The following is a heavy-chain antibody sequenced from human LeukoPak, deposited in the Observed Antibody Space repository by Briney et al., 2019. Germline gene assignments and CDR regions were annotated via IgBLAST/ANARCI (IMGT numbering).Heavy chain of an antibody. V-gene: IGHV1-2*02. CDR3: ARGDIVATIPPPRYYYYGMDV. Sequence: ASVKVSCKASGYTFTGYYMHWVRQAPGQGLEWMGWINPNSGGTNYAQKFQGRVTMTRDTSISTAYMELSRLRSDDTAVYYCARGDIVATIPPPRYYYYGMDVWGQGTTVTVYS. CDR1: GYTFTGYY. J-gene: IGHJ6*02. CDR2: INPNSGGT. D-gene: IGHD5-12*01.